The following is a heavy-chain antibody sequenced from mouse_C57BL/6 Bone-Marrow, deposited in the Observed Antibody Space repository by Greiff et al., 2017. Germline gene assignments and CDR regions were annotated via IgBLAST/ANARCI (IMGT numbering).Heavy chain of an antibody. CDR1: GSTFTSYW. D-gene: IGHD4-1*01. Sequence: QVHVKQSGAELVKPGASVKLSCKASGSTFTSYWMQWVKQRPGQGLEWIGEIDPSDSYTNYNQKFKGKATLTVDTSSSTAYMQLSSLTSEDSAVYYCASWVYAMDYWGQGTSVTVSS. V-gene: IGHV1-50*01. CDR3: ASWVYAMDY. J-gene: IGHJ4*01. CDR2: IDPSDSYT.